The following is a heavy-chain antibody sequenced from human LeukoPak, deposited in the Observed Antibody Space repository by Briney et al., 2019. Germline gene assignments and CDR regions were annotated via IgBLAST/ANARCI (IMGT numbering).Heavy chain of an antibody. V-gene: IGHV1-69*13. D-gene: IGHD5-18*01. CDR3: ARGPRTMVNY. CDR2: IIPHFGTV. Sequence: SVKVSCKASGGAFRNCAISWVRQAPGQGLEWMGGIIPHFGTVKYAQKFQGRVTITADESTSTAYMELTSLRSEDTAVYYCARGPRTMVNYWGQGTLVTVSS. J-gene: IGHJ4*02. CDR1: GGAFRNCA.